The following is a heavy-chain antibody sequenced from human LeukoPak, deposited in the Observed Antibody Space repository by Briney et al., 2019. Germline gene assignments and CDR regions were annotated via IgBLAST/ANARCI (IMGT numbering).Heavy chain of an antibody. V-gene: IGHV3-21*01. CDR2: ISSSSSYI. J-gene: IGHJ4*02. Sequence: GGSLRLSCAASRFTFRSYAMHWVRQAPGKGLEWVSSISSSSSYIYYADSVKGRFTISRDNAKNSLYLQMNSLRAEDTAVYYCARCSGWYEPTSIDHWGQGTLVTVPS. CDR1: RFTFRSYA. CDR3: ARCSGWYEPTSIDH. D-gene: IGHD6-19*01.